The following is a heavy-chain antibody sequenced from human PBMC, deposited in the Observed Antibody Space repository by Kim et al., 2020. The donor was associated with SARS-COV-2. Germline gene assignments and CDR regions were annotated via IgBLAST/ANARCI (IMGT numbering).Heavy chain of an antibody. V-gene: IGHV4-59*13. CDR2: IYYSWTT. CDR3: ARGRSSYL. CDR1: GASITTYF. D-gene: IGHD6-13*01. J-gene: IGHJ5*02. Sequence: SETLSLTCTVSGASITTYFWSWIRQPPGKGLEWIGYIYYSWTTKYNPSLQSRVTISVDMSKNQFSLKLSSVTAADTAVYYCARGRSSYLWGQGTLVTVSS.